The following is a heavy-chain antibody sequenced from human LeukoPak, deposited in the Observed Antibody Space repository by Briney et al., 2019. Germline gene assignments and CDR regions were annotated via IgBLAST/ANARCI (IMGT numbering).Heavy chain of an antibody. CDR1: GGSFSGYY. D-gene: IGHD3-9*01. CDR3: AKGGRITIFPFDY. J-gene: IGHJ4*02. CDR2: INHSGST. V-gene: IGHV4-34*01. Sequence: SETLSLTCAVYGGSFSGYYWSWIRQPPGKGLEWIGEINHSGSTNYNPSLKSRVTISVDTSKNQFSLKLSSVTAADTAVYYCAKGGRITIFPFDYWGQGTLVTVSS.